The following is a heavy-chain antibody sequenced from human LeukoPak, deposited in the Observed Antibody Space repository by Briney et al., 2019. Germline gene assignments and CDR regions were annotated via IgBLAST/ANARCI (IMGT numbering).Heavy chain of an antibody. Sequence: GGSLRLSCAASGFTFSSYAMSWVRQAPGKGLEWVSAISGSGGSTYYADSVKGRFTISRDNSKNTLFLQMDSLRAEDTAVYYCAKLVLPAAIISPYNWFDPWGQGTLVIVSS. V-gene: IGHV3-23*01. J-gene: IGHJ5*02. D-gene: IGHD2-2*01. CDR1: GFTFSSYA. CDR2: ISGSGGST. CDR3: AKLVLPAAIISPYNWFDP.